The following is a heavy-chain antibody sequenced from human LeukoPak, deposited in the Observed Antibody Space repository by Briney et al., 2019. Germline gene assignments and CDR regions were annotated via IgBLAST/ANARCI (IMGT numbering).Heavy chain of an antibody. CDR2: IYTSGST. Sequence: SETLSLTCTVSGGSISSYYWSWIRQPAGKGLEWSGRIYTSGSTNYNPSLKSRVTMSVDTSKNQFSLKLSSVTAADTAVYYCASGSYYTIFDYWGQGTLVTVSS. CDR1: GGSISSYY. V-gene: IGHV4-4*07. J-gene: IGHJ4*02. CDR3: ASGSYYTIFDY. D-gene: IGHD3-10*01.